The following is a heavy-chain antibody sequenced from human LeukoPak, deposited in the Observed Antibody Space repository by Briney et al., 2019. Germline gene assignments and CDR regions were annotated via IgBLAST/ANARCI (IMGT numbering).Heavy chain of an antibody. CDR2: VGGNGLAK. Sequence: GGSLRLSCVASGFTFSVYAMTWVRQAPGKGLEWISAVGGNGLAKYYADSVKGRFTISRDNSKNTLYLQMNSLRAEDTAVYYCAKDLYCSSTSCYTAAGYYYYGMDVWGQGTAVTVSS. CDR3: AKDLYCSSTSCYTAAGYYYYGMDV. D-gene: IGHD2-2*02. CDR1: GFTFSVYA. V-gene: IGHV3-23*01. J-gene: IGHJ6*02.